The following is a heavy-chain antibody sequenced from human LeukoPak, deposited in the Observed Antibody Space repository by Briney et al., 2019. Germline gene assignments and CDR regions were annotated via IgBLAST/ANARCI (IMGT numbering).Heavy chain of an antibody. Sequence: PGGSLRLSCAASGFTFSSYGMSWVRQAPGKGLEWVAIISYDGNNKFYADSVKGRFTISRDNSKNTLFLQMNSLRAEDTALYYCARGLYSSASFLDYWGQGALVTVSS. D-gene: IGHD3-22*01. J-gene: IGHJ4*01. CDR2: ISYDGNNK. CDR1: GFTFSSYG. V-gene: IGHV3-30*03. CDR3: ARGLYSSASFLDY.